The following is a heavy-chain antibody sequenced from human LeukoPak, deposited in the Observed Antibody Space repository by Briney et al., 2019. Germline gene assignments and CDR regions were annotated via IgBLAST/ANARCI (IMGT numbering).Heavy chain of an antibody. CDR3: ARRAGAYSHPYDY. Sequence: PGGSLRLSCAASGFTVSGNYMSWVRQAPGKGLEWVSFIYSDNTHYSDSVKGRFTISRDNSKNTLYLQMNSLRAEDTAVYYCARRAGAYSHPYDYWGQGTLVTVSS. V-gene: IGHV3-53*01. CDR2: IYSDNT. CDR1: GFTVSGNY. D-gene: IGHD4/OR15-4a*01. J-gene: IGHJ4*02.